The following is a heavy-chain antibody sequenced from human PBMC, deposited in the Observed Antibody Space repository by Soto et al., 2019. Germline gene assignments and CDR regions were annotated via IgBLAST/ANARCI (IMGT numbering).Heavy chain of an antibody. V-gene: IGHV3-53*05. Sequence: EVQLVETGGGLIQPGGSLRLSCAASGFTVSSNYMNWVRQAPGKGLEWVSIIYSDGTTSYADSVKGRFTISRDNSKNTLYLQMKALRGEDTAVYYCARDRADGLRSFDWLCLDYWGQGTLVTVSS. CDR2: IYSDGTT. D-gene: IGHD3-9*01. CDR3: ARDRADGLRSFDWLCLDY. J-gene: IGHJ4*02. CDR1: GFTVSSNY.